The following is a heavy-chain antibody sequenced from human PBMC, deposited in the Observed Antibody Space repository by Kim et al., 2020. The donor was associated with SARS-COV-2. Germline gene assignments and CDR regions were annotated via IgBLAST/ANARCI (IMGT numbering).Heavy chain of an antibody. CDR3: ARGVDSTLTASFDS. V-gene: IGHV1-18*01. Sequence: YAQRLQGRVRMTPDTSTTTAYMELRSLGSDDTAVYYCARGVDSTLTASFDSWGQGTLVTVSS. D-gene: IGHD2-15*01. J-gene: IGHJ4*02.